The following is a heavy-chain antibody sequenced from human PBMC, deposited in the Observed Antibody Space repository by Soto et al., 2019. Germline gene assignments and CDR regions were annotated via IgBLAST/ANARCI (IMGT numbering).Heavy chain of an antibody. D-gene: IGHD6-19*01. CDR2: IYYGWNT. Sequence: SQTLSHTWTVSCGSINSNYCCGCFRPAPGRGLEWIGSIYYGWNTYYNPSLKSRVTISADSSKNQFSLNLNSVTAADTAVYYCATTIYSSGWSRDYWGEGILVTVSS. J-gene: IGHJ4*02. V-gene: IGHV4-39*01. CDR3: ATTIYSSGWSRDY. CDR1: CGSINSNYC.